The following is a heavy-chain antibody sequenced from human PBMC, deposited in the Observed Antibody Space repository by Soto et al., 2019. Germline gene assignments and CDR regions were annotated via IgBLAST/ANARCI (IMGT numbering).Heavy chain of an antibody. Sequence: SETLSLTCTVSGGSISSGGYYWSWIRQHPGKGLEWIGYIYYSGSTYYNPSLKSRVTISVDTSKNQFSLKLSSVTAADTAVYYYALGFNVVFSFGPLWVMYGAFDIWGQGTMVTV. J-gene: IGHJ3*02. D-gene: IGHD3-10*01. CDR1: GGSISSGGYY. V-gene: IGHV4-31*03. CDR2: IYYSGST. CDR3: ALGFNVVFSFGPLWVMYGAFDI.